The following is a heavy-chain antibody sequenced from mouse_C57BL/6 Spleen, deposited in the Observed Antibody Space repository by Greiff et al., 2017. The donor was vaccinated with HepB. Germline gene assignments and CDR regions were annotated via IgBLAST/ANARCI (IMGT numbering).Heavy chain of an antibody. J-gene: IGHJ2*01. D-gene: IGHD1-1*01. CDR2: IHPNSGST. Sequence: VQLQQPGAELVKPGASVKLSCKASGYTFTSYWMHWVKQRPGQGLEWIGMIHPNSGSTNYNEKFKSKATLTVDKSSSTAYMQLSSLTSEDSAVYYCEVTTVVSFDYWGQGTTLTVSS. CDR1: GYTFTSYW. CDR3: EVTTVVSFDY. V-gene: IGHV1-64*01.